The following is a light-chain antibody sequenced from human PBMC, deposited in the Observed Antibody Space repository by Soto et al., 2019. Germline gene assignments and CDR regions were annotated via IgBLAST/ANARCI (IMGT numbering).Light chain of an antibody. J-gene: IGLJ1*01. Sequence: QSVLTQSPSVSAAAGQTVVISCSGHRSSSGRNDVSWYEHLAGTVPKLVIYGADKRPSGIPDRFSGSKSDTSATLVITGIQTGDEADYYCGVWDSAMTTYVFGSGTKVTVL. CDR3: GVWDSAMTTYV. CDR2: GAD. CDR1: RSSSGRND. V-gene: IGLV1-51*01.